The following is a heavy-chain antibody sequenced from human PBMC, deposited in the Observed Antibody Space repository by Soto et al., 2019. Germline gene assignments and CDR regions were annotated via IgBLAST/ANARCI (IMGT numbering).Heavy chain of an antibody. CDR2: IYYSGST. V-gene: IGHV4-39*01. Sequence: PSETLSLTCTVSGGSISSSSYYWGWIRQPPGKGLEWIGSIYYSGSTYYNPSLKSRVTISVDTSKNQFSLKLSSVTAADTAVYYCARTMIVVVMEAIDYWGQGTLVTVSS. CDR3: ARTMIVVVMEAIDY. D-gene: IGHD3-22*01. J-gene: IGHJ4*02. CDR1: GGSISSSSYY.